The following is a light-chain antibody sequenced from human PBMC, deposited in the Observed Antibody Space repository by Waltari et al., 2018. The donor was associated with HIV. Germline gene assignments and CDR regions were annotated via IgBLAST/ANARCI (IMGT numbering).Light chain of an antibody. CDR1: SSAFDLHNF. V-gene: IGLV2-14*01. Sequence: SALTQPASVSGSPGQSVTISCTGTSSAFDLHNFLSWYQQHPGRAPQLIIFGVNSRPSGISSRFSASKSGDTASLTISGLQSGDEADYYCTTYTAKDSLLIGSGTKLTVL. CDR3: TTYTAKDSLL. J-gene: IGLJ2*01. CDR2: GVN.